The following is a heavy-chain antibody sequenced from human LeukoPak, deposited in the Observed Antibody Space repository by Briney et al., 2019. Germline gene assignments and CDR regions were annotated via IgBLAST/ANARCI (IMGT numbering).Heavy chain of an antibody. V-gene: IGHV1-2*02. CDR3: ARVASYYDSSGYYRN. CDR2: INPNSGGT. J-gene: IGHJ4*02. D-gene: IGHD3-22*01. Sequence: GASVKVSCKASGYTFTGYHMHWVRQAPGQGLEWMGWINPNSGGTNYAQKFQGRVTMTRDTSISTAYMELSRLRSDGTAVYYCARVASYYDSSGYYRNWGQGTLVTVSS. CDR1: GYTFTGYH.